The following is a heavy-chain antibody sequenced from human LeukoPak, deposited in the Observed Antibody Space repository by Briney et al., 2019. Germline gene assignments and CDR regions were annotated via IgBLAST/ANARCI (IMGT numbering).Heavy chain of an antibody. J-gene: IGHJ4*02. Sequence: SETLSLTCTVSGGSISSSSYYWGWIRQPPGKGLEWIGSIYYSGSTYYNPSLKSRVTISVDTSKNQFSLKLSSVTAADTAVYYCARGKEMTAVAGYYSFDYWGQGTLVSVSS. D-gene: IGHD6-19*01. CDR2: IYYSGST. CDR3: ARGKEMTAVAGYYSFDY. CDR1: GGSISSSSYY. V-gene: IGHV4-39*07.